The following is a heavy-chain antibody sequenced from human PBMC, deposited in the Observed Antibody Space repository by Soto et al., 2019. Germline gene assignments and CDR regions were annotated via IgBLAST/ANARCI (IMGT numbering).Heavy chain of an antibody. V-gene: IGHV4-59*08. CDR3: ARLGTPVALFDF. Sequence: SETLSLTCTVSGGSMRSYYWSWIRQPPGKGLEWIGNIYYSGSTNYNPSLKSRVTISVDTSKNQFSLKLSSVTAADAAVYYCARLGTPVALFDFCGQGTLVTVSS. CDR1: GGSMRSYY. D-gene: IGHD4-17*01. CDR2: IYYSGST. J-gene: IGHJ4*02.